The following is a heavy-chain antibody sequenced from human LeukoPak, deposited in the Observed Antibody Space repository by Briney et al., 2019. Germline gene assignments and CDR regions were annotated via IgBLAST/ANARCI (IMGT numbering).Heavy chain of an antibody. Sequence: PSETLSLTCTVSGGSISSYYWSWIRQPPGKGLEWIGYIYYSGSTSYNPSLKSRVTISVDTSKNQFSLKLSSVTAADTAVYYCARVRGDFWSGPFDYWGQGTLVTVSS. J-gene: IGHJ4*02. D-gene: IGHD3-3*01. CDR3: ARVRGDFWSGPFDY. CDR2: IYYSGST. CDR1: GGSISSYY. V-gene: IGHV4-59*01.